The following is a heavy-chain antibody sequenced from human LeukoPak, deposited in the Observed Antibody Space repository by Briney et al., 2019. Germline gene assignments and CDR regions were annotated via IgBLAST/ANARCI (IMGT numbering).Heavy chain of an antibody. J-gene: IGHJ3*02. D-gene: IGHD3-16*02. CDR2: INHSGST. V-gene: IGHV4-34*01. CDR3: ARSNYVWGSYRPRQSDAFDI. Sequence: SETLSLTCAVYGGSFSGYYWSWIRQPPGKGLEWIGEINHSGSTNYNPSLKSRVTMLVDTSKNQFSLKLSSVTAADTAVYYCARSNYVWGSYRPRQSDAFDIWGQGTMVTVSS. CDR1: GGSFSGYY.